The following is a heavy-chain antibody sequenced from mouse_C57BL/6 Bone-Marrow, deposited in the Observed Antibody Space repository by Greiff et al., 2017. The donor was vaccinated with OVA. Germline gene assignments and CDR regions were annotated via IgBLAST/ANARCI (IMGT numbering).Heavy chain of an antibody. CDR2: ISSGSSTI. D-gene: IGHD2-4*01. V-gene: IGHV5-17*01. J-gene: IGHJ2*01. Sequence: EVQRVESGGGLVKPGGSLKLSCAASGFTFSEEGRKGGGKAPEKGREGVAYISSGSSTIYYADTVKGRFTISRDNAKNTLFLQMTSLRSEDTAMYYCARPDYDYDGFDYWGQGTTLTVSS. CDR3: ARPDYDYDGFDY. CDR1: GFTFSEEG.